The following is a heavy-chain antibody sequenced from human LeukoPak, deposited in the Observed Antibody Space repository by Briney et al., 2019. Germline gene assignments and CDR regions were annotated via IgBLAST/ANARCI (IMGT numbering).Heavy chain of an antibody. D-gene: IGHD4-17*01. CDR1: GYTFTSYG. CDR3: ARAYGQAPDFDY. CDR2: ISAYSGNT. V-gene: IGHV1-18*01. J-gene: IGHJ4*02. Sequence: GASVKVSCKASGYTFTSYGISWVRQAPGQGLEWMGWISAYSGNTNYAQKLQGRVTMTTDTSTSTAYMELRSLRSDDTAMYYSARAYGQAPDFDYWGQGTLVTVSS.